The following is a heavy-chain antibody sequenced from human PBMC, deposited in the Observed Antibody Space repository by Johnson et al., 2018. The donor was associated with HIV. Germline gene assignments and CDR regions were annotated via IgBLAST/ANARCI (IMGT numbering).Heavy chain of an antibody. J-gene: IGHJ3*02. V-gene: IGHV3-23*04. D-gene: IGHD3-16*01. Sequence: VQLVLSGGGVVQPWRSLRLSCAASGFTFSSHPMSWVRQAPGMGLEWVSAISWHSCSLGYADSVKVRLTFSRDNAKNSLYLQMNSLRAEDTAVYYCAKGEWGAGTDAFDIWGQGTMVTVSS. CDR3: AKGEWGAGTDAFDI. CDR2: ISWHSCSL. CDR1: GFTFSSHP.